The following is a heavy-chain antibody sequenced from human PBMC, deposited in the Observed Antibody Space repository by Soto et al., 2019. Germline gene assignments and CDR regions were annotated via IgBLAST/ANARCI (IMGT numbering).Heavy chain of an antibody. J-gene: IGHJ6*02. CDR2: IYYSGST. CDR1: GGSISSSSYY. CDR3: ARHRSIAVAGTPRNYYYGMDV. Sequence: QLQLQESGPGLVKPSETLSLTCTVSGGSISSSSYYWGWIRQPPGKGLEWIGSIYYSGSTYYNPSLKSRVTISVDTSKNQFSLKLSSVTAADTAVYYCARHRSIAVAGTPRNYYYGMDVWGQGTTVTVSS. V-gene: IGHV4-39*01. D-gene: IGHD6-19*01.